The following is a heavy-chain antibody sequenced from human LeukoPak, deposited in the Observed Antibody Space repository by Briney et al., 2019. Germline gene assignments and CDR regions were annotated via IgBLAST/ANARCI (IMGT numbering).Heavy chain of an antibody. CDR2: ISYDGSNK. D-gene: IGHD1-26*01. Sequence: GGSLRLSCAASGFTFSSYAMHWVRQAPGKGLEWVAVISYDGSNKYYADSVKGRFTISRDNSKNTLYLQMISLRAEDTAVYYCARGSTVGATPFDYWGQGTLVTVSS. V-gene: IGHV3-30-3*01. CDR3: ARGSTVGATPFDY. CDR1: GFTFSSYA. J-gene: IGHJ4*02.